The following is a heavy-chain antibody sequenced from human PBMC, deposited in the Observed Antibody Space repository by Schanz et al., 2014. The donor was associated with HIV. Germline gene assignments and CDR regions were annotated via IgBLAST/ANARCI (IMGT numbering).Heavy chain of an antibody. CDR1: GFTFSSYG. D-gene: IGHD1-26*01. J-gene: IGHJ4*02. CDR3: ARGRYSGSYYNY. V-gene: IGHV3-30*03. CDR2: ISFDGSNK. Sequence: QVQLVESGGGVVQPGRSLRLSCAASGFTFSSYGMHWVRQAPGKGLEWVAVISFDGSNKYYADSVKGRFTISRDNSKNTLYLQMNSLRSEDTAVYYCARGRYSGSYYNYWGQGTLVTVSS.